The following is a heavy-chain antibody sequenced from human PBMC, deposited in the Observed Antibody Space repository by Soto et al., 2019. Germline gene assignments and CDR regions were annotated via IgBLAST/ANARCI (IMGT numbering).Heavy chain of an antibody. V-gene: IGHV1-3*01. J-gene: IGHJ4*02. D-gene: IGHD4-17*01. CDR2: INAGNGNT. CDR3: ARGGGPFINSVTNPFDY. Sequence: ASVKVSCKTSGYTFTSYAMHWVRQAPGQRLEWMGWINAGNGNTKYSQKFQGRVTISRHNSRNTLYLQMDSLRTEDTAVYYCARGGGPFINSVTNPFDYWGQGTLVTVSS. CDR1: GYTFTSYA.